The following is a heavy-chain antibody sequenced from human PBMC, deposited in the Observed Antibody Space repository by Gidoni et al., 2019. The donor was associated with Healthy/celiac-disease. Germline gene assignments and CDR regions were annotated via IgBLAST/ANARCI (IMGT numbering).Heavy chain of an antibody. Sequence: QVQLQESRPGLVKPSDTLSLTCTVSGGSLSSSYWSCIRQPPGKGLEWIGYIYYSGSTNYNPSLKSRVTISVDTSKNQFSLKLSSVTAADTAVYYCARSPITMIVADDAFDIWGQGTMVTVSS. J-gene: IGHJ3*02. CDR2: IYYSGST. V-gene: IGHV4-59*08. CDR1: GGSLSSSY. CDR3: ARSPITMIVADDAFDI. D-gene: IGHD3-22*01.